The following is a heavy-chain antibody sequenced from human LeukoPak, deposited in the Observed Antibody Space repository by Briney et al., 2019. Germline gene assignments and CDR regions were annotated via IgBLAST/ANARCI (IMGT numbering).Heavy chain of an antibody. CDR1: GFTVSSNY. V-gene: IGHV3-53*01. Sequence: GGSLRLSCAASGFTVSSNYMSWVHQAPGKGLEWVSVIYGGGTTYYADSVKGRFTISRDNSKNTLYLQMNGLRAEDTAVYHCARGDNWFDPWGQGTLVTVSS. J-gene: IGHJ5*02. CDR2: IYGGGTT. CDR3: ARGDNWFDP.